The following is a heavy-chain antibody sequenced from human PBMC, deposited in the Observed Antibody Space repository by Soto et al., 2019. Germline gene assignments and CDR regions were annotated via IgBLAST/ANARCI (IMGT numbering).Heavy chain of an antibody. V-gene: IGHV4-31*03. CDR2: IYYSGST. CDR3: ARGFYYDSSGYYLDLEGDAFDI. J-gene: IGHJ3*02. D-gene: IGHD3-22*01. CDR1: GGSISSGGYY. Sequence: SETLSLTCTVSGGSISSGGYYWSWIRQHPGKGLEWIGYIYYSGSTYYNPSLKSRVTISVDTSKNQFSLKLSSVTAADTAVYYCARGFYYDSSGYYLDLEGDAFDIWGQGTMVTVSS.